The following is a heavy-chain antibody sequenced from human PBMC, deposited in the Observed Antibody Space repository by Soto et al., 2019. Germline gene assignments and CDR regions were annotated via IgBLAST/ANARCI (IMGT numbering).Heavy chain of an antibody. CDR3: ARDFGGSYFLGFDY. CDR1: GGTFSSYA. CDR2: IIPIFGTA. D-gene: IGHD1-26*01. V-gene: IGHV1-69*13. Sequence: ASVKVSCKASGGTFSSYAISWVRQAPGQGLEWMGGIIPIFGTANYAQKFQGRVTITADESTSTAYMELSSLRSEDTAVYYCARDFGGSYFLGFDYWGQGTLLTVSS. J-gene: IGHJ4*02.